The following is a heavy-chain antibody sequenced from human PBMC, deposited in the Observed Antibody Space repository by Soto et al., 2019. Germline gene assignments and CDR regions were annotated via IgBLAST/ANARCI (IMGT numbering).Heavy chain of an antibody. J-gene: IGHJ6*02. D-gene: IGHD3-16*01. CDR1: GFTVSSNY. Sequence: EVQLVESGGGSIQPGGSLRLSCAASGFTVSSNYMSWVRQAPGKGLEWVSVIYSGGSTYYADSVKGRFTISRDNSKNTLYLQMNSLRAEDTAVYYCARDLTYDYPSYYYGMDVWGQGTTVTVSS. CDR2: IYSGGST. V-gene: IGHV3-53*01. CDR3: ARDLTYDYPSYYYGMDV.